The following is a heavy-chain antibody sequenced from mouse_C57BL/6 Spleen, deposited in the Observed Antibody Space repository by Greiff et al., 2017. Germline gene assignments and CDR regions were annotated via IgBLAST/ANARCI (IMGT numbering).Heavy chain of an antibody. CDR3: TRGFIGD. CDR2: IRLKSDNYAT. J-gene: IGHJ3*01. Sequence: DVKLQESGGGLVQPGGSMKLSCVASGFTFSNYWMNWVRQSPEKGLEWVAQIRLKSDNYATHYAESVKGSFTISRDDSKSSVYLQMNNLRAEDTGIYYCTRGFIGDWGQGTLVTVSA. D-gene: IGHD1-2*01. V-gene: IGHV6-3*01. CDR1: GFTFSNYW.